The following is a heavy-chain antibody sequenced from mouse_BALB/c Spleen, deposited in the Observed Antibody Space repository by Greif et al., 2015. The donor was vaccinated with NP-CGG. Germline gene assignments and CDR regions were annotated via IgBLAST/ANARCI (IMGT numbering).Heavy chain of an antibody. D-gene: IGHD1-2*01. CDR1: GFAFSSYD. CDR3: ARITTANYFDY. J-gene: IGHJ2*01. Sequence: EVQLQQSGGGLVKPGGSLKLSCAASGFAFSSYDMSWVRQTPEKRLEWVATISSGGSYTYYPDSVKGRFTISRDNARNTLYLQMSSLRSEDTALYYCARITTANYFDYWGQGTTLTVSS. CDR2: ISSGGSYT. V-gene: IGHV5-9*02.